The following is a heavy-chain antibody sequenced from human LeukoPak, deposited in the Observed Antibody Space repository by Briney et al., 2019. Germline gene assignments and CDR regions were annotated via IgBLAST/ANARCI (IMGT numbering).Heavy chain of an antibody. V-gene: IGHV3-23*01. CDR1: GFIFSSYG. CDR2: ISGSGSST. D-gene: IGHD3-22*01. J-gene: IGHJ4*02. CDR3: AKRDGSGYVDDY. Sequence: GGSLRLSCAASGFIFSSYGMSGVRQAPGKGREWVSAISGSGSSTYYADSVRGRFTISRDNSKSTLYLQMNSLRGEDTAVYYCAKRDGSGYVDDYWGQGTLVTVSS.